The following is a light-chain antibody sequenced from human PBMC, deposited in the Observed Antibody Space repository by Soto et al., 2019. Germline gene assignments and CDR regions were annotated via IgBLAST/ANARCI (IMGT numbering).Light chain of an antibody. Sequence: QSVLTQPPSASGSPGQSVTISCTGTSSDIGAYNYVSWFQQHPGEAPKLIISEVNKRPSGVTNRFSGSKSGNTASLTVSGLQAEDEADYYCTSYGGRDNLVFGGGTKLTVL. V-gene: IGLV2-8*01. J-gene: IGLJ2*01. CDR1: SSDIGAYNY. CDR3: TSYGGRDNLV. CDR2: EVN.